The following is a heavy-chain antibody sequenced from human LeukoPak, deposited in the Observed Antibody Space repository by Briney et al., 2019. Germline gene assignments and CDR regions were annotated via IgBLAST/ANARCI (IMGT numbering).Heavy chain of an antibody. V-gene: IGHV4-59*01. J-gene: IGHJ3*02. D-gene: IGHD3-22*01. CDR2: IYYSGST. CDR3: ARDGITMIGHAFDI. CDR1: GGSISSYY. Sequence: SETLSLTCTVSGGSISSYYWSWIRQPPGKGLEWIGYIYYSGSTNYNPSLKSRVTISVDTSKNQFSLKLSSVTAADTAVYYCARDGITMIGHAFDIWGQGTMVTVSS.